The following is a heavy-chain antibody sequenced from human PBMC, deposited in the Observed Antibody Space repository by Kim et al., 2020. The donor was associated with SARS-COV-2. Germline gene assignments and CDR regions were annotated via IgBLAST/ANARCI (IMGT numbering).Heavy chain of an antibody. CDR3: AREGLSLEYGSDYGSEPLGYGMDV. D-gene: IGHD3-10*01. CDR2: ISYDGSNK. J-gene: IGHJ6*02. Sequence: GGSLRLSCAASGFTFSSYAMHWVRQAPGKGLEWVAVISYDGSNKYYADSVKGRFTISRDNSKNTLYLQMNSLRAEDTAVYYCAREGLSLEYGSDYGSEPLGYGMDVWGQGTTVTVSS. V-gene: IGHV3-30*04. CDR1: GFTFSSYA.